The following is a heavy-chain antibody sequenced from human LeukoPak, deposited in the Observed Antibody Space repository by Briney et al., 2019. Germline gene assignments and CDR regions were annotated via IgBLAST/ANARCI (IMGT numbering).Heavy chain of an antibody. Sequence: RSGGSLRLSCAASGFTFSSYAMTWVRQAPGKGLQWVSAVSGSGAHTYYADSVKGRFTISRDNSKNTLYLQMNSLRAEDTAVYYCAKIAETSGSYGQGFDYWGQGTLVTVSS. CDR1: GFTFSSYA. CDR3: AKIAETSGSYGQGFDY. D-gene: IGHD1-26*01. CDR2: VSGSGAHT. J-gene: IGHJ4*02. V-gene: IGHV3-23*01.